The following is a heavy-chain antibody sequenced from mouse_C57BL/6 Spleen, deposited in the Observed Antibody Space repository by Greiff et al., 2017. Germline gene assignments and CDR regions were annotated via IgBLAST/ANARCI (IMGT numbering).Heavy chain of an antibody. CDR1: GYTFTSYW. J-gene: IGHJ4*01. CDR3: ARGATGNAMDY. CDR2: IYPSDSET. D-gene: IGHD4-1*02. Sequence: QVQLQQPGAELVRPGSSVKLSCKASGYTFTSYWMDWVKQRPGQGLEWIGNIYPSDSETHYNQKFKDKATLTVDKSSSTAYMQLSSLTSEDSAVYYCARGATGNAMDYWGQGTSVTVSS. V-gene: IGHV1-61*01.